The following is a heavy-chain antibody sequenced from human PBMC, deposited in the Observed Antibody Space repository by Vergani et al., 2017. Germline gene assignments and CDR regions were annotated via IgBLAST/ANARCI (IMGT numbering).Heavy chain of an antibody. CDR3: ARNRATRLLWFGELLFDY. D-gene: IGHD3-10*01. CDR1: GYTFTSYY. CDR2: INPSGRST. Sequence: QVQLVQSGAEVKKPGASVKVSCKASGYTFTSYYMHWVRQAPGQGLEWMGIINPSGRSTSYAQKFQGRVPMTRDTSTSTVYMELSGLRSEDTAVYYCARNRATRLLWFGELLFDYWGQGTLVTVSS. J-gene: IGHJ4*02. V-gene: IGHV1-46*03.